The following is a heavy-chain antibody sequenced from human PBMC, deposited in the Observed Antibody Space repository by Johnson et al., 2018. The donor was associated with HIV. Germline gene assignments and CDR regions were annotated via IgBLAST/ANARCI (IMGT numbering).Heavy chain of an antibody. Sequence: QEQLVESGGGLVQPGGSLRLSCAASGFTFSDYYMSWIRQAPRKGLEWLSYISINGSTIYYADSVKGRFTISRDNAKNSLYLQMSSMRAEDTAVYYCAREGVAVRYIDDAFDIWGQGTMVTVSS. J-gene: IGHJ3*02. V-gene: IGHV3-11*04. D-gene: IGHD3-9*01. CDR1: GFTFSDYY. CDR2: ISINGSTI. CDR3: AREGVAVRYIDDAFDI.